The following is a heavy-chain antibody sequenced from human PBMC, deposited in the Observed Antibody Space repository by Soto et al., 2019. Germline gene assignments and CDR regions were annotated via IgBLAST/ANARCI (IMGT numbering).Heavy chain of an antibody. CDR2: ISSSSSTI. V-gene: IGHV3-11*04. J-gene: IGHJ5*02. Sequence: TGGALRVSCAASGFTLSDFYISWIRQAPGKGLEWVSYISSSSSTIYYADSVKGRFTISRDNAKNSLYLQMNSLRDEDTAVYYCAREAHYINWFDPWGQGTLVTVSS. CDR3: AREAHYINWFDP. D-gene: IGHD4-4*01. CDR1: GFTLSDFY.